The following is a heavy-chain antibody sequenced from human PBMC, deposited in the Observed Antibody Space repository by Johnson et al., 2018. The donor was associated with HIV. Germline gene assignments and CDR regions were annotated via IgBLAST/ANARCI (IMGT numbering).Heavy chain of an antibody. CDR1: EFIFSGYA. V-gene: IGHV3-23*04. CDR3: ASNPLWTYDGFYI. Sequence: QLVESGGGLVQPGGSLSLSCAASEFIFSGYAMTWVRQAPGKGLAWVSGISASGVTKDYADSVKGRFTISRENSKNTLYLQMNNLRVEDTSVYYCASNPLWTYDGFYIWGQGTMVTVSS. D-gene: IGHD3-10*01. CDR2: ISASGVTK. J-gene: IGHJ3*02.